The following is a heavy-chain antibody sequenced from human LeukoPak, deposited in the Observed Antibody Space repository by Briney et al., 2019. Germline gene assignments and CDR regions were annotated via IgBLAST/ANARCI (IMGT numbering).Heavy chain of an antibody. V-gene: IGHV4-59*08. CDR1: GGSISSYY. J-gene: IGHJ6*02. CDR2: IYYSVST. CDR3: ARQTVTTPYYYYYGMDV. Sequence: PSETLSLTCTVSGGSISSYYWSSIRPPPGKGLEWIGYIYYSVSTNYNPSLKSRVTISVDTSKNQFSLKLSSVTAADTAVYYCARQTVTTPYYYYYGMDVWGQGTTVTVSS. D-gene: IGHD4-17*01.